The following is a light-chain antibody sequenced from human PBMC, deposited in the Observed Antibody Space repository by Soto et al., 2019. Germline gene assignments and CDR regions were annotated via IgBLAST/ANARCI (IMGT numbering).Light chain of an antibody. CDR3: HQYNYWPT. J-gene: IGKJ1*01. CDR1: QSVSSN. V-gene: IGKV3-15*01. CDR2: GAS. Sequence: EIVMTQSPDILSVSPGARATLSCRASQSVSSNLAWYQQKPGQSPRLLIYGASTRATRIPVRFSGSGSGSDFTLTLSSLQSEDFAVYYCHQYNYWPTFGQGTKVDIK.